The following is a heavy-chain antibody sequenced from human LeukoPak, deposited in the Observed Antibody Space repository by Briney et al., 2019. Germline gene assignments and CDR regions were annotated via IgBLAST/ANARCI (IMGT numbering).Heavy chain of an antibody. D-gene: IGHD5-12*01. CDR2: MNPNSGNT. Sequence: ASVKVSCKASGYTFTSYDINWVRQAPGQGLEWMGWMNPNSGNTGYAQKFQGRVTMTRNTSMSTAYMDLSSLRSEDTAVYYCARDSGYDFDYWGQGTLVTVPS. V-gene: IGHV1-8*01. CDR1: GYTFTSYD. CDR3: ARDSGYDFDY. J-gene: IGHJ4*02.